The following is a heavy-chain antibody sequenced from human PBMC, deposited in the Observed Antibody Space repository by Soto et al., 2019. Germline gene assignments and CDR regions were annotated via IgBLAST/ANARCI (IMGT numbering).Heavy chain of an antibody. J-gene: IGHJ4*02. CDR3: AGVSVYVPE. CDR2: IDPKSGGT. D-gene: IGHD2-8*01. Sequence: QLVQSGAEVKKPGASVRVSCKTSGPTFIAYYIHWVRQAPGKGLEWMVGIDPKSGGTTYEQKFLGRVTMTRDTSTNTAYMDLNRLTSDDTAVYYCAGVSVYVPEWGQGTLITVSS. CDR1: GPTFIAYY. V-gene: IGHV1-2*02.